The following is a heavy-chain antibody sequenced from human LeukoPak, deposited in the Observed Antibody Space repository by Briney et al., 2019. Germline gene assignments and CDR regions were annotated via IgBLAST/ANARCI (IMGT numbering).Heavy chain of an antibody. J-gene: IGHJ4*02. CDR3: AGTTPIFDY. CDR1: GGSISSSSYY. D-gene: IGHD4-11*01. CDR2: IYYSGST. Sequence: SETLSLTCTVSGGSISSSSYYWGWIRQPPGKGLEWIGSIYYSGSTYYNPSLKSRVTISVDTSKNQFSLKLSSVTAADTAVYYCAGTTPIFDYWGQGTLVTVSS. V-gene: IGHV4-39*07.